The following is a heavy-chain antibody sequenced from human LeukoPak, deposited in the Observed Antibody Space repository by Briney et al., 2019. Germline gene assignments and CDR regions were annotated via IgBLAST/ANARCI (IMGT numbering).Heavy chain of an antibody. CDR2: IYYSGST. D-gene: IGHD5-18*01. CDR3: ARVGRGYSYGYWAIDY. J-gene: IGHJ4*02. V-gene: IGHV4-31*03. CDR1: GGSISSGGYY. Sequence: KPSETLSLTCTVSGGSISSGGYYWSWIRQHPGKGLEWIGYIYYSGSTYYNPSLKSRVTISVDTSKNQFSLKLSSVTAADTAVYYCARVGRGYSYGYWAIDYWGQGTLVTVSS.